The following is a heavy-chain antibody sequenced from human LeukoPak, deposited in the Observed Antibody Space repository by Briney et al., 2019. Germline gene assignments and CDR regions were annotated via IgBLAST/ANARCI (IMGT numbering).Heavy chain of an antibody. CDR3: ATFSYAGNAGGSVGP. J-gene: IGHJ5*02. D-gene: IGHD4-23*01. CDR1: GFTFSSHW. V-gene: IGHV3-74*01. Sequence: GGSLRLSCAASGFTFSSHWMYWVRQAPGKGLVWVSHINSDGSSTSYADSVKGRFTISRDNSKNTVYLQMNSLRAEDTAVYYCATFSYAGNAGGSVGPWGQGTLVTVSS. CDR2: INSDGSST.